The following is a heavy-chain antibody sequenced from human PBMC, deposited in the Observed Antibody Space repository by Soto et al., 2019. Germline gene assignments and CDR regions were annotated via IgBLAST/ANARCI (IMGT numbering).Heavy chain of an antibody. CDR3: ARDNWPPMVRGVILDY. V-gene: IGHV1-18*04. CDR1: GYTFTSYG. Sequence: QVQLVQSGAEVKKPGASVKVSCKASGYTFTSYGISWVRQAPGQGLEWMGWISAYNGNTNYAQKLRGRVTMTTDTSASTAYMELRSLRSDDTAVYYCARDNWPPMVRGVILDYWGQGTLVTVSS. J-gene: IGHJ4*02. CDR2: ISAYNGNT. D-gene: IGHD3-10*01.